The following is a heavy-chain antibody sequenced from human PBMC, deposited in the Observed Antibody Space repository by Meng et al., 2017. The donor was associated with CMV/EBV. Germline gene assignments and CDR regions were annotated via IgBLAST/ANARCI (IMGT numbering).Heavy chain of an antibody. CDR1: GFTFSSYW. Sequence: GESLKISCAASGFTFSSYWMSWVRQAPGKGLEWVANIKQDGSEKYYVDSVKGRFTISRDNAKNSLYLQMNSLRAEDTAVYSCACGLYYYYGMDVWGQGTTVTVSS. CDR3: ACGLYYYYGMDV. J-gene: IGHJ6*02. D-gene: IGHD1-26*01. V-gene: IGHV3-7*01. CDR2: IKQDGSEK.